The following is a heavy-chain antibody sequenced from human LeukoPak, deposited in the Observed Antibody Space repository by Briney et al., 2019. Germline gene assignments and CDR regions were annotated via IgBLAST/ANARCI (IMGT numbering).Heavy chain of an antibody. CDR1: GGSISSYY. Sequence: SETLSLTCTVSGGSISSYYWSWIRQPPGKGLGWIGYIYYSGSTNYNPSLKSRVTISVDTSKNQFSLKLSSVTAADTAVYYCAKDLQRLRYFDWSPQPSYYYYMDVWGKGTTVTVSS. CDR2: IYYSGST. V-gene: IGHV4-59*01. J-gene: IGHJ6*03. CDR3: AKDLQRLRYFDWSPQPSYYYYMDV. D-gene: IGHD3-9*01.